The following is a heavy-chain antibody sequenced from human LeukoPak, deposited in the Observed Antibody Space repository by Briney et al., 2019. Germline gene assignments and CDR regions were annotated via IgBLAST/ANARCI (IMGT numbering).Heavy chain of an antibody. D-gene: IGHD3-22*01. V-gene: IGHV1-69*13. CDR3: ARNDSSGYYLTA. J-gene: IGHJ5*02. Sequence: SVKVSCKASGGTFSSYAISWVRQAPGQGLEWMGGIIPIFGTANYAQKFQGRVTITADESTSTAYMELSSLRSEDTAVYYCARNDSSGYYLTAWGQGTLVTVSS. CDR1: GGTFSSYA. CDR2: IIPIFGTA.